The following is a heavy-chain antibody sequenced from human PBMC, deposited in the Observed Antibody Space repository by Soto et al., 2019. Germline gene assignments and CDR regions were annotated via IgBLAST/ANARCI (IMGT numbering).Heavy chain of an antibody. D-gene: IGHD3-22*01. CDR3: AKDVQEGYYDSSGYYPGYFRYYGMDV. CDR1: GFTFSSYG. J-gene: IGHJ6*02. Sequence: GGSLRLSCAASGFTFSSYGMHWVRQAPGKGLEWVAVISYDGSNKYYADSVKGRFTISRDNSKNTLYLQMNSLRAEDTAVYYCAKDVQEGYYDSSGYYPGYFRYYGMDVWGQGTTVTVSS. V-gene: IGHV3-30*18. CDR2: ISYDGSNK.